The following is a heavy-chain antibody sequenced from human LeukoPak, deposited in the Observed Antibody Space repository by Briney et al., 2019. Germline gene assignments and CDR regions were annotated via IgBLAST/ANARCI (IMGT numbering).Heavy chain of an antibody. D-gene: IGHD7-27*01. CDR3: ALTGDDNPPDY. J-gene: IGHJ4*02. CDR2: ISTSGGLSSV. CDR1: GFIFSSFS. Sequence: GGSLRLSCAASGFIFSSFSVNWVRQAPGKGLEWVSSISTSGGLSSVYYADSVKGRFTISRDNSKNTLYLQMNSLRAEDTAVYYCALTGDDNPPDYWGQGTLVTVSS. V-gene: IGHV3-21*01.